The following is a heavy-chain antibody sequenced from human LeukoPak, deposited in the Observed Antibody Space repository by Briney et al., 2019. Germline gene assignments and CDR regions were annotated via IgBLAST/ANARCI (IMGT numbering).Heavy chain of an antibody. CDR2: INPNSGGT. J-gene: IGHJ6*02. CDR1: GYTFIGCY. CDR3: ARVSGTDDYYYGMDV. V-gene: IGHV1-2*02. Sequence: GASVKVSCKASGYTFIGCYMHWVRQAPGQGFEWMGWINPNSGGTNYAQKFQGRVTMTRDTSISTAYMELSRLRSDDTAVYYCARVSGTDDYYYGMDVWGQGTTVTVSS. D-gene: IGHD1-1*01.